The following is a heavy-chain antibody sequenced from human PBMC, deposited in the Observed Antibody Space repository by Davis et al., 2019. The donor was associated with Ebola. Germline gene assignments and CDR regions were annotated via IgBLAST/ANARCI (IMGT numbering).Heavy chain of an antibody. CDR3: ARVYPYYDYIWGSYRYTGPHFDY. V-gene: IGHV4-34*01. CDR1: GGSFSGYY. CDR2: INHSGST. Sequence: SETLSLTCAVYGGSFSGYYWSWIRQPPGKGLEWIGEINHSGSTNYNPSLKSRVTISVDTSKNQFSLKLSSVTAADTAVYYCARVYPYYDYIWGSYRYTGPHFDYWGQGTLVTVSS. J-gene: IGHJ4*02. D-gene: IGHD3-16*02.